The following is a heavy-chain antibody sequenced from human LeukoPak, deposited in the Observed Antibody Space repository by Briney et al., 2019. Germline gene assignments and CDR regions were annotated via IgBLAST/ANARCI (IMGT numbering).Heavy chain of an antibody. CDR1: KFNFNNYG. V-gene: IGHV3-23*01. Sequence: GGSLRLSCATSKFNFNNYGMTWVRQAPGKGLEWVSSISGSGGSTYYADSVKGRFTISRDSSKNTLYLQMNSLRAEDTAVYYCAKNGKYYFDYWGQGTLVTVSS. D-gene: IGHD1-1*01. J-gene: IGHJ4*02. CDR3: AKNGKYYFDY. CDR2: ISGSGGST.